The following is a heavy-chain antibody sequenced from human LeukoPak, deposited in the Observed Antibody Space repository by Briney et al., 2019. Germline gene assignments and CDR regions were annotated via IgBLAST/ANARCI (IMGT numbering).Heavy chain of an antibody. V-gene: IGHV6-1*01. Sequence: SQTLSLTCAISGDSVSSNSATWNWIRQSPSRGLEWLGRTYYKSKWYNDYAVSVKSRITINSDTSKNQFSLQLSSVTAADTAVYYCARGTRRMSRAFDIWGQGTMVTVSS. CDR3: ARGTRRMSRAFDI. D-gene: IGHD1-14*01. CDR1: GDSVSSNSAT. J-gene: IGHJ3*02. CDR2: TYYKSKWYN.